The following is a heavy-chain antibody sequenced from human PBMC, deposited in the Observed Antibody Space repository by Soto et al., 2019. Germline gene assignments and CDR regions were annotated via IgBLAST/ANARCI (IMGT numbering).Heavy chain of an antibody. CDR1: GFTFSSYA. J-gene: IGHJ6*02. V-gene: IGHV3-23*01. Sequence: PGGSLRLSWAASGFTFSSYAMSWVRQAPGKGLEWVSAISGSGGSTYYADSVKGRFTISRDNSKNTLYLQMNSLRAEDTAVYYCAKDVGGITIFGVVITGGRDYYYYGMDVWGQGTTVTVSS. CDR3: AKDVGGITIFGVVITGGRDYYYYGMDV. CDR2: ISGSGGST. D-gene: IGHD3-3*01.